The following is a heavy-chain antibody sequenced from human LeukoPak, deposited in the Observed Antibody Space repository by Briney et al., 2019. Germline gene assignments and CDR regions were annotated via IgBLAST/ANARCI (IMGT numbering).Heavy chain of an antibody. D-gene: IGHD4-23*01. Sequence: ASVKVSCKASGYTFTGYYMHWVRQAPGQGLEWMGWINPNSGGTNYAQKFQGRVTMTRDTSISTAYMELSRLRSDDTAVYYCARWGPDDYGGNSEDAFDIWGQGTMVTVSS. CDR2: INPNSGGT. CDR1: GYTFTGYY. V-gene: IGHV1-2*02. CDR3: ARWGPDDYGGNSEDAFDI. J-gene: IGHJ3*02.